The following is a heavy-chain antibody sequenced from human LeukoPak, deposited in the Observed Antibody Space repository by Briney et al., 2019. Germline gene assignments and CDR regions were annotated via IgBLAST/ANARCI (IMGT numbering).Heavy chain of an antibody. V-gene: IGHV3-11*01. D-gene: IGHD5-12*01. CDR1: GFTFNDYY. Sequence: GGSLRLSCAASGFTFNDYYMSWIRQAPGKGLEWVSYITSSGSNIYDADSVKGRFTISRDNAKNSLYLQMNSLRAEDTAVYYCARAIRGGYDYYFDYWGQGTLVTVSS. J-gene: IGHJ4*02. CDR3: ARAIRGGYDYYFDY. CDR2: ITSSGSNI.